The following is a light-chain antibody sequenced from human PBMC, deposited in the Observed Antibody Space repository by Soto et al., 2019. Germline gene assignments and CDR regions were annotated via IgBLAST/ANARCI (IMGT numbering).Light chain of an antibody. CDR1: ESVTTY. CDR2: DVS. J-gene: IGKJ1*01. CDR3: QQRSDCPWT. Sequence: EIVLTQSPATLSLSPWEIGTLSCWASESVTTYLAWYQQKPGQAPRLLVYDVSNRATGIPARFSGGGSGTDFTRTISNLEPEDFAVYYCQQRSDCPWTFGQGTKVDIK. V-gene: IGKV3-11*01.